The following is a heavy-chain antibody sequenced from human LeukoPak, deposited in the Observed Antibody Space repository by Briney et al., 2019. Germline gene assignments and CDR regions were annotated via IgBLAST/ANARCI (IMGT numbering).Heavy chain of an antibody. J-gene: IGHJ4*02. D-gene: IGHD3-22*01. Sequence: GASVKVSCKASGYTFTGYYMHWVRQAPGQGLEWMGRINPNSGGTNYAQKFQGRVTMTRDTSISTAYMELRSLRSDDTAVYYCARGHYYDSSGYFGDFDYWGQGTLVTVSS. CDR1: GYTFTGYY. CDR3: ARGHYYDSSGYFGDFDY. CDR2: INPNSGGT. V-gene: IGHV1-2*06.